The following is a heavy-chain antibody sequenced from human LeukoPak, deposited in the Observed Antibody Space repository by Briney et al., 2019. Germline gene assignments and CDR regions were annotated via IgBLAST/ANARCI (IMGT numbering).Heavy chain of an antibody. J-gene: IGHJ6*02. Sequence: GGSLRLSCAASGFTFSSYAMHWVRQAPGKGLEWVAVISYDGSNKYYADSVKGRFTISRDNSKNTLYLQMNSLRAEDTAVYYCARVPQWELRYYYYGMDVWGQGTTVTVSS. D-gene: IGHD1-26*01. V-gene: IGHV3-30-3*01. CDR3: ARVPQWELRYYYYGMDV. CDR1: GFTFSSYA. CDR2: ISYDGSNK.